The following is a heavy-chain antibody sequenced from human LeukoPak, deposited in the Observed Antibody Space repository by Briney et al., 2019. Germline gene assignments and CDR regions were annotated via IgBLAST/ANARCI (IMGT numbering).Heavy chain of an antibody. Sequence: GGSLRLSCAASGFTLEEYTMDCVRQAPGKTLEWVSLISWDGTTYYTDSMKGRFTISRDNSQNSLYLQMDTLRSEATAYYYCVKDIRYESIGSVFDYWGQGTLVTVSS. CDR1: GFTLEEYT. CDR2: ISWDGTT. J-gene: IGHJ4*02. CDR3: VKDIRYESIGSVFDY. D-gene: IGHD3-22*01. V-gene: IGHV3-43*01.